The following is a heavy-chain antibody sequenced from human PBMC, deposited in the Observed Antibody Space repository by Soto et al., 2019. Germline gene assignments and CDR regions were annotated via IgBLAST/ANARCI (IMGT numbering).Heavy chain of an antibody. V-gene: IGHV3-23*01. CDR2: ISGSGGST. J-gene: IGHJ4*02. CDR3: AKEVQQLLVFDY. D-gene: IGHD6-13*01. Sequence: EVQLLESGGGVVQPGGSLRLSCAASGFTISSYAMSWVRQAPGKGLEWVSAISGSGGSTYYADSVKGRFTISRDNAKNALYLQMTRLRAEDTAVYDCAKEVQQLLVFDYWGQGTLVTVSS. CDR1: GFTISSYA.